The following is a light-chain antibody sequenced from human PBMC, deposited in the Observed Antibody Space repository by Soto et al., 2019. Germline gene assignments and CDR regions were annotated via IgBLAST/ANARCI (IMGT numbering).Light chain of an antibody. CDR1: SSDVGGYNY. V-gene: IGLV2-11*01. CDR3: CSYAGSYTYVV. Sequence: QSVLTQPRSVSGSPGQSVTISCTGTSSDVGGYNYVSWYQQHPGKAPKLMIYDVSKRPSGVPDRFSGSKSGNKDSLTISGLQAEDEADYYCCSYAGSYTYVVFGGGTKLTVL. J-gene: IGLJ2*01. CDR2: DVS.